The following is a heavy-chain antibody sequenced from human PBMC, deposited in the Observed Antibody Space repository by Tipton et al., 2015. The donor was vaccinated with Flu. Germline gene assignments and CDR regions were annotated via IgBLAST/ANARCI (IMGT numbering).Heavy chain of an antibody. V-gene: IGHV4-59*01. D-gene: IGHD3-3*01. Sequence: TLSLTCTVSGGSISNYYLWSWIRQSPGAGLERIGDISNSGNTNYNPSLKGRASISVDTSKNQFSLKLNSMTAADTAVYYCARVVLSFYDFWSGAYGMDVWGQGITVIVS. J-gene: IGHJ6*01. CDR3: ARVVLSFYDFWSGAYGMDV. CDR1: GGSISNYY. CDR2: ISNSGNT.